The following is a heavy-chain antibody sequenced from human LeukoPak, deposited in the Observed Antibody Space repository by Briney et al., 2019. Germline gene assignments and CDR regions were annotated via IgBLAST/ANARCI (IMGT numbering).Heavy chain of an antibody. Sequence: PSETLSLTCAVYGGSFSGYYWSWIRQPPGKGLEWIGEINHSGSTNYNPSLKSRVTISVDTSKNQFSLKLNSATATDTAVYYCARHYGPWGQGTLVTVSS. V-gene: IGHV4-34*01. CDR3: ARHYGP. J-gene: IGHJ4*02. CDR1: GGSFSGYY. CDR2: INHSGST. D-gene: IGHD3-16*01.